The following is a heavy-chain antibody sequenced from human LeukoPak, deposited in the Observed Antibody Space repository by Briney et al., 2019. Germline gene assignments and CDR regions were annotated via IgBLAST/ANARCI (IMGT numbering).Heavy chain of an antibody. J-gene: IGHJ4*02. V-gene: IGHV4-59*01. D-gene: IGHD1-7*01. Sequence: PSETLSLTCTVSGGSISSYYWSWIRQPPGKGLEWIGYIYYSGSTNYNPPLKSRVTISVDTSKNQFSLKLSSVAAADTAVYYCASSRYNWNYYYFDYWGQGTLVTVSS. CDR3: ASSRYNWNYYYFDY. CDR1: GGSISSYY. CDR2: IYYSGST.